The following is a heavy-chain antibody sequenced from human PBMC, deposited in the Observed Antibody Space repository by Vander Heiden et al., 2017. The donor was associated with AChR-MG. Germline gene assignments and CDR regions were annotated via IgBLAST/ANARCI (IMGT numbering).Heavy chain of an antibody. J-gene: IGHJ5*02. CDR1: GYTFTGYS. D-gene: IGHD2-2*02. CDR2: INPNRGGT. V-gene: IGHV1-2*02. Sequence: QVQLVQSGAEVKKPGASVTVSCKASGYTFTGYSMHWGRQAPGKGLEWMGWINPNRGGTNYAQKFQGRVTMTRDTSISTAYMELSRLRSDDTAVYYCARAGGSYCSSTSCYTFDPWGQGTLVTVSS. CDR3: ARAGGSYCSSTSCYTFDP.